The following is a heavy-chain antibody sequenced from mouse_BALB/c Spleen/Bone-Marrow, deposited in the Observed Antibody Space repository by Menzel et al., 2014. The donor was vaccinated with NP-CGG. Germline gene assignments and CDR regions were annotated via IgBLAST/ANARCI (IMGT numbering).Heavy chain of an antibody. J-gene: IGHJ4*01. CDR3: ARELVRCMDY. V-gene: IGHV1-54*01. Sequence: VQLQESGAELVRPGTSVKVSCKASGYAFTNYWIEWIKQRPGQGLEWIGVINPGSGGINYNEKFKGKATLTADKSSSPAYMQLSSLTSDDSAVYFCARELVRCMDYWGQGTSVTVSS. D-gene: IGHD1-1*01. CDR1: GYAFTNYW. CDR2: INPGSGGI.